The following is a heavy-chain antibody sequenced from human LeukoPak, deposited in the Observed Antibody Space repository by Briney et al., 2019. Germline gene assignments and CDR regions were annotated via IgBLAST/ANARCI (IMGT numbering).Heavy chain of an antibody. D-gene: IGHD6-13*01. Sequence: GESLKISCKASGYSFTTYWIGWVRQMPGKVLEWMGIVYPGDSDTRYSPSFQGQVTISADKSISTAYLQWSSLKAPDTAMYYCARHLRRVIAAAGNYFDYWGQGTLVTVSS. CDR3: ARHLRRVIAAAGNYFDY. CDR2: VYPGDSDT. J-gene: IGHJ4*02. V-gene: IGHV5-51*01. CDR1: GYSFTTYW.